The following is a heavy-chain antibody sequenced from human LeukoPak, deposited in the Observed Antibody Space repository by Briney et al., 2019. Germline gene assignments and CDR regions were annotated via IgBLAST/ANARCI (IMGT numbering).Heavy chain of an antibody. CDR2: ISAYNGNT. Sequence: ASVKVSCKASGYTFTSYGISWVRQAPGQGLEWMGWISAYNGNTNYAQKLQGRVTMTTDTSTSTAYMELRSLRSDDTAAYYCCIAAAGNFDYWGQGTLVTVSS. D-gene: IGHD6-13*01. CDR1: GYTFTSYG. J-gene: IGHJ4*02. CDR3: CIAAAGNFDY. V-gene: IGHV1-18*01.